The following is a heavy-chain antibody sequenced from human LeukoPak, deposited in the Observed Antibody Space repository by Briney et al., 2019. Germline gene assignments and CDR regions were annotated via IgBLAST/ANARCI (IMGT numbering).Heavy chain of an antibody. J-gene: IGHJ4*02. Sequence: SGGSLRLSCAASGFTFSSYAMSWVRQAPGKGLEWVSAISGSGGSTYYADSVKGRFTISRDNSKNTLYLQMNSLRAEDTAVYYCAKAMPFVVVPAALFDYWGQGTLVTVSS. V-gene: IGHV3-23*01. D-gene: IGHD2-2*01. CDR2: ISGSGGST. CDR3: AKAMPFVVVPAALFDY. CDR1: GFTFSSYA.